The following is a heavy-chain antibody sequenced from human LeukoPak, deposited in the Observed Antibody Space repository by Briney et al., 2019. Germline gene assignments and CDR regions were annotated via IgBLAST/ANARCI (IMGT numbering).Heavy chain of an antibody. CDR3: AKSPVRYCSGGSCYFDY. Sequence: PGGSLRLSCSASGFIFRHYAMHWVRQAPGKGLEWVSGISWHSGSIGYADSVKGRFTISRDNAKNSLYLQMNSLRAEDTALYYCAKSPVRYCSGGSCYFDYWGQGTLVTVSS. CDR1: GFIFRHYA. J-gene: IGHJ4*02. CDR2: ISWHSGSI. D-gene: IGHD2-15*01. V-gene: IGHV3-9*01.